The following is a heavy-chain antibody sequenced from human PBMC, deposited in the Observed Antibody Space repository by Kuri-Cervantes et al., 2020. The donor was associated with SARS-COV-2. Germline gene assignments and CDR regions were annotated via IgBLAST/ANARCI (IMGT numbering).Heavy chain of an antibody. CDR2: ISGSGGST. CDR3: ARVGVGRGKDAFDI. CDR1: GFTFSSYA. Sequence: GGSLRLSCAASGFTFSSYAMSWVRQAPGKGLEWVSAISGSGGSTYYADSVKGRFTISRDNSKNTLYLKKNSLRAEDTAVYYCARVGVGRGKDAFDIWGQGTMVTVSS. D-gene: IGHD3-10*01. J-gene: IGHJ3*02. V-gene: IGHV3-23*01.